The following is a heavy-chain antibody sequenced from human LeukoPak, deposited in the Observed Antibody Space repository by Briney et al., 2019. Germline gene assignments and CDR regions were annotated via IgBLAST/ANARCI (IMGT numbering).Heavy chain of an antibody. D-gene: IGHD6-19*01. CDR1: GYTFTSYG. CDR2: ISAYNGNT. J-gene: IGHJ4*02. V-gene: IGHV1-18*01. Sequence: GASVKVSCKASGYTFTSYGISWVRQAPGQGLEWMGWISAYNGNTNYAQKLQGRVTMTTDTSTSTAYMELRSLRSDDTAVYYCARDQQWLDPARHDFDYWGQGTLVTVSS. CDR3: ARDQQWLDPARHDFDY.